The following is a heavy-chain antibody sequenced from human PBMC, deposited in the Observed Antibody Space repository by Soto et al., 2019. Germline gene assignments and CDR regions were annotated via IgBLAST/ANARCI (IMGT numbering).Heavy chain of an antibody. CDR2: INHSGST. CDR3: ARDRGYSGSYHGVFDY. D-gene: IGHD1-26*01. J-gene: IGHJ4*02. CDR1: GGSFSGYY. Sequence: PSETLSLTCAVYGGSFSGYYWTWIRQPPGTGLEWIGEINHSGSTNYNPPLKSRFTISRDNSKNTLYLQMDSLRAEDTAVYYCARDRGYSGSYHGVFDYWGLGTLVTVSS. V-gene: IGHV4-34*01.